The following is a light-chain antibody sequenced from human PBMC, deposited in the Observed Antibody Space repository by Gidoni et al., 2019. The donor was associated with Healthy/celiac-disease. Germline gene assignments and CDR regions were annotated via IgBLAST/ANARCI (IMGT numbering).Light chain of an antibody. CDR3: QQRSIWIT. CDR1: QIVSSY. CDR2: DAP. V-gene: IGKV3-11*01. Sequence: EIVLTQSPATLSWSQGERATLSCRASQIVSSYLAWYQQKPGQAPRLLIYDAPNRATGIPASCSGSWSGTVFTLTISRLQPDDFAFYYCQQRSIWITFGQGTRLEIK. J-gene: IGKJ5*01.